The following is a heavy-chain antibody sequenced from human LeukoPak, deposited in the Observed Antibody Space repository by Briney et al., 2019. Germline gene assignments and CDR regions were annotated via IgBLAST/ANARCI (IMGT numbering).Heavy chain of an antibody. V-gene: IGHV3-21*04. CDR3: ARGGGEPLDV. CDR1: GFTFSTYS. J-gene: IGHJ6*02. Sequence: GGSLRLSCAASGFTFSTYSMNWVRQAPGKGLEWVASIGTRTTYTYYADSVKGRFTISRDNAKNSLFLQMNSLRAEDTAVYYCARGGGEPLDVWGQGTTVTVSS. CDR2: IGTRTTYT. D-gene: IGHD2-21*01.